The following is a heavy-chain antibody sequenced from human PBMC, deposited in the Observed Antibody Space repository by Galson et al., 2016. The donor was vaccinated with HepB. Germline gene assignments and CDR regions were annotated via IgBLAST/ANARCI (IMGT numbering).Heavy chain of an antibody. D-gene: IGHD3-9*01. Sequence: PLRLSCAASGFTFNRFWMNWVRQAPAKGLEWVANIKQDGSQKNYVDSVKGRFTISRDNAKNSLYLQMNSLRDDDTAVYYCARGRTYDSNAFDTGGQGTMVTVSS. J-gene: IGHJ3*02. CDR1: GFTFNRFW. V-gene: IGHV3-7*01. CDR2: IKQDGSQK. CDR3: ARGRTYDSNAFDT.